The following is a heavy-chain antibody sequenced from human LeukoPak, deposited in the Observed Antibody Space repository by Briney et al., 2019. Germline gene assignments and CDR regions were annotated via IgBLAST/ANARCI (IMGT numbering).Heavy chain of an antibody. CDR1: GFTFSDYY. V-gene: IGHV3-11*04. Sequence: GGSLRLSCAASGFTFSDYYMSWIRQAPGKGLEWVSYISSSGSTIYYADSVKGRFTISRDNAKNSLYLQMNSLRAEDTAVYYCAGNRGNWNYAEIDYWGQGTLVTVSS. D-gene: IGHD1-7*01. J-gene: IGHJ4*02. CDR3: AGNRGNWNYAEIDY. CDR2: ISSSGSTI.